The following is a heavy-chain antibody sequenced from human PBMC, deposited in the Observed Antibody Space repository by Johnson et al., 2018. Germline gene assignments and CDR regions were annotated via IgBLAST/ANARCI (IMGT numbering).Heavy chain of an antibody. V-gene: IGHV1-8*01. CDR3: ARPGSGSGWDFDS. J-gene: IGHJ4*02. D-gene: IGHD6-19*01. CDR1: GYTFINHD. Sequence: QVQLVQSGAEVRKPGASVRVACKTSGYTFINHDINWVRQAPGQGLEWMAWLNPKRDIAGNGQKFQGRVSLTRNISISTAYMELSSLKSEDTAVYYCARPGSGSGWDFDSWGQGTLVTVSS. CDR2: LNPKRDIA.